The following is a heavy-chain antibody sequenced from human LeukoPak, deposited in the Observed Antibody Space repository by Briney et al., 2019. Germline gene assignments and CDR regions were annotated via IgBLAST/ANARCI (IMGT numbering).Heavy chain of an antibody. CDR3: ARGGGGRYLVY. CDR1: GFTFDDYG. CDR2: INWNGGRT. Sequence: TGGSLRLSCAASGFTFDDYGMSWVRQALGKGLEWVSDINWNGGRTGYADSVKGRFTISRDNAKKSLYLQMNSLRAEDTALYYCARGGGGRYLVYWGQGTLVTVSS. J-gene: IGHJ4*02. D-gene: IGHD1-26*01. V-gene: IGHV3-20*04.